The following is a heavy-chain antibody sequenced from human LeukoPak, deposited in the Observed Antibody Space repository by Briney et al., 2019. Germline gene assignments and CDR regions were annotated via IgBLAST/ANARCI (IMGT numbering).Heavy chain of an antibody. D-gene: IGHD6-13*01. CDR2: IYTSGST. J-gene: IGHJ5*02. V-gene: IGHV4-61*02. CDR3: ARDQPGIAASYNWFDP. Sequence: PSQTLSLTCTVSGGSISSGSYYWSWIRQPAGKGLEWIGRIYTSGSTNYNPSLKSRVTISVDTSKNQFSLKLSSVTAADTAVYYCARDQPGIAASYNWFDPWGQGTLVTVSS. CDR1: GGSISSGSYY.